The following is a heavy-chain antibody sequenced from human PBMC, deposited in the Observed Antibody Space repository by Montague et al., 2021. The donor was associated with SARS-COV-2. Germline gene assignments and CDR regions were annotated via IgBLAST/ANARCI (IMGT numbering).Heavy chain of an antibody. CDR2: IKGDGSST. Sequence: SLRLSCAASGFTFSNYWTHWVRQAPGKGLVWVSRIKGDGSSTTFADSVKGRFTISRDNAKNTLYLQMNSLRAEDTAVYYCARDPRDGYNSPPDYWGQGTLVTVSS. CDR1: GFTFSNYW. J-gene: IGHJ4*02. CDR3: ARDPRDGYNSPPDY. V-gene: IGHV3-74*01. D-gene: IGHD5-24*01.